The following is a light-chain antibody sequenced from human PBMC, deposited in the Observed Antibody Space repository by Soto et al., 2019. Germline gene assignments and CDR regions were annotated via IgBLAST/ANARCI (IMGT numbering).Light chain of an antibody. CDR1: QYINTW. J-gene: IGKJ2*01. Sequence: DIPMTQSPSTLSASVGDRVIITRRASQYINTWLAWYQQKPGRAPKLLIYSSSSLESGVPSRFSGSGSGSEFTLTISSLQSDDFATYYCQQYQGFPFTFGQGTKLEI. CDR3: QQYQGFPFT. CDR2: SSS. V-gene: IGKV1-5*03.